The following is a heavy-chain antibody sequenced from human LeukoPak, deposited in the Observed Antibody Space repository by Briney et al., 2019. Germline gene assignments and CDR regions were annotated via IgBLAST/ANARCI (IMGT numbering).Heavy chain of an antibody. CDR1: GGSISTYC. D-gene: IGHD6-13*01. J-gene: IGHJ4*02. Sequence: SETLSLACTVSGGSISTYCWNWIRQPPGKGLEWIGYIYYSGATNYNPSLKSRVTISVDTSKNQFSLKLSSVTAADTAVYYCARGVYIAAAQYGFGGQGTLVTVSS. CDR3: ARGVYIAAAQYGF. V-gene: IGHV4-59*01. CDR2: IYYSGAT.